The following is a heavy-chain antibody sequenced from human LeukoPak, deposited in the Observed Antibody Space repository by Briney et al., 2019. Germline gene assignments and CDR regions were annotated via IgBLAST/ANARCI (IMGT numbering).Heavy chain of an antibody. CDR3: ARGVRLRFLEQNPDAFDI. J-gene: IGHJ3*02. CDR2: FYSGGST. CDR1: GDSISDSKYF. Sequence: SETLSLTCTVFGDSISDSKYFWGWIRQPPGKGLEWIGNFYSGGSTYYNPSLKSRVAISEDTSGKQFSLRLGSVTAADTAVYYCARGVRLRFLEQNPDAFDIWGQGTMVTVSS. D-gene: IGHD3-3*01. V-gene: IGHV4-39*07.